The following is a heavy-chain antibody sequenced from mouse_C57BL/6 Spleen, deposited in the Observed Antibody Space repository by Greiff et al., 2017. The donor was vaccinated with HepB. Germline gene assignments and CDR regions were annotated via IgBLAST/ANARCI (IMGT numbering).Heavy chain of an antibody. V-gene: IGHV1S26*01. Sequence: QVQLQQPGAELVKPGASVKLSCKASGYTFTSYTMHWVKQRPGQGLEWIGYINPSSGYTKYNQKFKDKATLTADKSSSTAYMQLSSLTSEDSAVYYCARGYFDYWGQGTTLTVSS. CDR1: GYTFTSYT. J-gene: IGHJ2*01. CDR2: INPSSGYT. CDR3: ARGYFDY.